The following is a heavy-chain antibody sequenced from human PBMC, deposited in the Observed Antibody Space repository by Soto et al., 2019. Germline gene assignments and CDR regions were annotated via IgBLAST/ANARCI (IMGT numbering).Heavy chain of an antibody. D-gene: IGHD2-15*01. J-gene: IGHJ1*01. Sequence: GGSLRLSCAASGFTFSSYEMNWVRQAPGKGLEWVSYISSSGSTIYYADSEKGRFTISRDNAKNSLYLQMNSLRAGDTAVYYCARAPMGGYCSGGSCYSGVRLYFQHWGQGTLVTVSS. CDR2: ISSSGSTI. CDR3: ARAPMGGYCSGGSCYSGVRLYFQH. CDR1: GFTFSSYE. V-gene: IGHV3-48*03.